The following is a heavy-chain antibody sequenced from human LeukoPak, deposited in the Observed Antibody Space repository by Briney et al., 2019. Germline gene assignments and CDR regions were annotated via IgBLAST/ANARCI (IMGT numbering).Heavy chain of an antibody. Sequence: ASVKVSCKASGYTFTSYGIIWVRQAPGQGLEWMGWISAYNGNTNYAQKLQGRVTMTTDTSTSTAYMELRSLRSDDTAVYYCARGLTIFGVVNGAFDIWGQGTMVTVSS. J-gene: IGHJ3*02. CDR3: ARGLTIFGVVNGAFDI. CDR2: ISAYNGNT. CDR1: GYTFTSYG. D-gene: IGHD3-3*01. V-gene: IGHV1-18*01.